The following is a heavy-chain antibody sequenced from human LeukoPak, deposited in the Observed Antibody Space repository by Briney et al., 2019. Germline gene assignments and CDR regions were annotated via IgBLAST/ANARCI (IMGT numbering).Heavy chain of an antibody. J-gene: IGHJ4*02. D-gene: IGHD3-22*01. CDR1: GYTFTSYA. V-gene: IGHV7-4-1*02. CDR2: INTNTGNP. Sequence: VASVKVSCKASGYTFTSYAMNWVRQAPGQGLEWMGWINTNTGNPTYAQGFTGRFVFSLDTSVSTAYLQISSLKAEDTAVYYCAKDSSGYYYDFDYWGQGTLVTVSS. CDR3: AKDSSGYYYDFDY.